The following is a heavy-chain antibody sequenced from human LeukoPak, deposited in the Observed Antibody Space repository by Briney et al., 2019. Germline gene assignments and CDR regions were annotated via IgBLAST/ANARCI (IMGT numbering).Heavy chain of an antibody. V-gene: IGHV3-48*01. CDR3: ARAEDGDYAGPVDY. CDR1: GFTFNSYS. J-gene: IGHJ4*02. CDR2: ISSGGSAV. Sequence: GGSLRLSCAASGFTFNSYSMNWVRQAPGKGLEWVSYISSGGSAVYYADSVKGRFTIFRDNAKNSLYLQMNSLRAEDTAVYYCARAEDGDYAGPVDYWGQGTLVTVSS. D-gene: IGHD4-17*01.